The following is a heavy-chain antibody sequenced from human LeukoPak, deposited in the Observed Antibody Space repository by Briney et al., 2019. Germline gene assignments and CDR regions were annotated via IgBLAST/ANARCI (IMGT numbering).Heavy chain of an antibody. CDR2: ISWDGGRT. D-gene: IGHD2-2*01. J-gene: IGHJ3*02. Sequence: GGSLRLSCAASGFIFDDYTMHWVRQAPGKGLDWVSLISWDGGRTYYADSVKGRFTISRDNSKNSLYLQMNSLRTEDTALYYCTKDISASTWGNAFDIWGQGTMVTVSS. CDR3: TKDISASTWGNAFDI. CDR1: GFIFDDYT. V-gene: IGHV3-43*01.